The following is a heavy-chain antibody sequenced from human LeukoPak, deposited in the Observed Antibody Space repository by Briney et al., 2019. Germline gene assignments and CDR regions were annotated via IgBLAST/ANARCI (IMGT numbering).Heavy chain of an antibody. Sequence: PGGSLRLSCAASGFTFSSYEVNWVRQAPGKVLEWVSYISSSGSTMYYADSVKGRFTVSRDNAKNSLFLQMNSLRAEDTAVYYCARVRVTVTTLDYWGQGALVTVSS. D-gene: IGHD4-17*01. CDR2: ISSSGSTM. J-gene: IGHJ4*02. V-gene: IGHV3-48*03. CDR1: GFTFSSYE. CDR3: ARVRVTVTTLDY.